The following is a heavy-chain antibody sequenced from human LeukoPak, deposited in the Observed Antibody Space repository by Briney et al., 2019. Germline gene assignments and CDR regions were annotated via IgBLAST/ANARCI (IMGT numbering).Heavy chain of an antibody. CDR3: AKDVGKWESLHFFDY. CDR1: GFTFSNAW. CDR2: IKQDETEK. V-gene: IGHV3-7*03. D-gene: IGHD1-26*01. Sequence: GGSLRLSCAASGFTFSNAWMSWVRQAPGKGLEWVANIKQDETEKFYLGSVKGRFTIPRDNAKNSLYLQMNSLRVEDTAVYYCAKDVGKWESLHFFDYWGQGTLVTVSS. J-gene: IGHJ4*02.